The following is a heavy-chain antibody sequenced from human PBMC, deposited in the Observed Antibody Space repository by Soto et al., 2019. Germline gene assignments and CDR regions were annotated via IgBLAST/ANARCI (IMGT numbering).Heavy chain of an antibody. CDR2: ISSSGIYI. J-gene: IGHJ4*02. D-gene: IGHD2-8*01. V-gene: IGHV3-21*01. CDR3: ARDDGSGVAPSDLDF. CDR1: GFTFSSYS. Sequence: EEQLVESGGGLVKPGGSLRLSCVASGFTFSSYSMNWVRQAPGKGLEWVSSISSSGIYINYADSVKGRFTISRDNAKTSVSLQMSSLRDEDTAVYFCARDDGSGVAPSDLDFWGQGTLVTVSS.